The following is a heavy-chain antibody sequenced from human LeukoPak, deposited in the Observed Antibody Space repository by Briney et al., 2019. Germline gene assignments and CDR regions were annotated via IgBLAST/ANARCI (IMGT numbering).Heavy chain of an antibody. CDR1: GFSLTSYA. J-gene: IGHJ4*02. Sequence: GGSLRLSCAASGFSLTSYAMTWVRQAPGKGLEWVSAASEDGGTTYYADSVKGRFAISRDNTKNTLYLQMNSLRAEDTAVYYCARFWGSYPPDYWGQGTLVTVSS. D-gene: IGHD3-16*01. V-gene: IGHV3-23*01. CDR2: ASEDGGTT. CDR3: ARFWGSYPPDY.